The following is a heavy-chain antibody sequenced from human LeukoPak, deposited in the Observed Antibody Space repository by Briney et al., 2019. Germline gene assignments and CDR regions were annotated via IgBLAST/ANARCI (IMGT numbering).Heavy chain of an antibody. J-gene: IGHJ5*02. CDR3: ARVPHSSSSEWFDP. Sequence: PSETLSLTCTVSGYSISRGYYWGWIRQPPGEGLEWIGSIYHSGSTYYNPSLKSRVTISVDTSKNQFSLKLSSVTAADTAVFYCARVPHSSSSEWFDPWGQGTLVTVSS. D-gene: IGHD6-6*01. CDR1: GYSISRGYY. V-gene: IGHV4-38-2*02. CDR2: IYHSGST.